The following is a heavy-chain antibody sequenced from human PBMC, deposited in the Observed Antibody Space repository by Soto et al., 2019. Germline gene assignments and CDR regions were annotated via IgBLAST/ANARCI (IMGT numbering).Heavy chain of an antibody. CDR1: GYTFTSYD. D-gene: IGHD3-22*01. CDR3: ARMKSLSSITMIVVVFDI. J-gene: IGHJ3*02. CDR2: MNPNSGNT. V-gene: IGHV1-8*01. Sequence: QVQLVQSGAEVKKPGASVKVSCKASGYTFTSYDINWVRQATGQGLEWMGWMNPNSGNTGYAQKFQGRVNMTRNTSISTAYMELSSLRSEDTAVYYCARMKSLSSITMIVVVFDIWGQGTMVTVSS.